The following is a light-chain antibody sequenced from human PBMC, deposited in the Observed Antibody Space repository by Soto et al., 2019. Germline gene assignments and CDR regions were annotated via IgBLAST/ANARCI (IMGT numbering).Light chain of an antibody. CDR2: DAS. V-gene: IGKV3-11*01. CDR3: QQRGNWPLT. Sequence: EIVLTQSPATLSLSPGERATLSCRASQSVSSYFAWYQQKPGQAPRLLIYDASNRATGIPARFSGSGSGTDFTPTISSLEPEDFAVYYCQQRGNWPLTFGQGTKVEIK. J-gene: IGKJ1*01. CDR1: QSVSSY.